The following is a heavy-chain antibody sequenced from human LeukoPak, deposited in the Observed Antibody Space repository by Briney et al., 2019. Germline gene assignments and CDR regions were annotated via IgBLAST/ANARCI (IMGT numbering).Heavy chain of an antibody. CDR1: GFTFSTYG. Sequence: PGGSLRLSCAAAGFTFSTYGMHWVRQAPGKGLEWVAFIRSDGINKYYADSVKGRFTISRDNSKNTLYLQMNSLRAEDTALYYCARGSRAIVSTKFARGRYMDVWGKGSTVTVSS. J-gene: IGHJ6*03. CDR2: IRSDGINK. V-gene: IGHV3-30*02. CDR3: ARGSRAIVSTKFARGRYMDV. D-gene: IGHD5/OR15-5a*01.